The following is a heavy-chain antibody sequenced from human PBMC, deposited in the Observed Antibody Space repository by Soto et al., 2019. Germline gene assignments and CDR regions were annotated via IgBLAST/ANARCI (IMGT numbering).Heavy chain of an antibody. CDR2: IDPSDSYT. CDR3: ARVHKNWFDS. V-gene: IGHV5-10-1*01. J-gene: IGHJ5*01. Sequence: PGESLKISCKASGYNFPAFWIHWVRQRPGKGLERLGKIDPSDSYTNYSPSFEGHVTISTDNSITTAYLHWSSLRASDTALYFCARVHKNWFDSWAQGTMVTVSS. CDR1: GYNFPAFW.